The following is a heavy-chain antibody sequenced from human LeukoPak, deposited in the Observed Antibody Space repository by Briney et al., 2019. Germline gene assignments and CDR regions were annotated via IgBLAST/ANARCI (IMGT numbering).Heavy chain of an antibody. Sequence: ASVKVSCKASGYTFTSYGISWVRQAPGQGLEWMGWISAYNGNTNYAQKLQGRVTMTTDTSTSTAYMELRSLRSDDTAVYYCARGPEDTMVRGVADGMDVWGQGTTVTVSS. V-gene: IGHV1-18*01. CDR1: GYTFTSYG. CDR3: ARGPEDTMVRGVADGMDV. D-gene: IGHD3-10*01. CDR2: ISAYNGNT. J-gene: IGHJ6*02.